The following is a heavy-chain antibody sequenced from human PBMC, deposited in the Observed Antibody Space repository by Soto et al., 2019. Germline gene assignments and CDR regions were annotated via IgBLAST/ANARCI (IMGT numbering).Heavy chain of an antibody. J-gene: IGHJ6*03. Sequence: SETLSLTCTVSGGSISSYYWSWIRQPPGKGLEWIGYIYYSGSTNYNPSLKSRVTISVDTSKNQFSLKLSSVTAADTAVYYCARGNFWSGYSAQWGYYYYYMDVWGKGTTVTVSS. CDR1: GGSISSYY. D-gene: IGHD3-3*01. CDR3: ARGNFWSGYSAQWGYYYYYMDV. V-gene: IGHV4-59*01. CDR2: IYYSGST.